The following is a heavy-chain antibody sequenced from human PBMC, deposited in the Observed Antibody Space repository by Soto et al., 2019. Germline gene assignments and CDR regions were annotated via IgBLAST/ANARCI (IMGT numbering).Heavy chain of an antibody. CDR3: ARHGRYFDWRGGYYGMDV. D-gene: IGHD3-9*01. J-gene: IGHJ6*02. CDR1: GGSISSSSYY. CDR2: IYYSGST. V-gene: IGHV4-39*01. Sequence: SETLSLTCTVSGGSISSSSYYWGWIRQPPGKGLEWIGSIYYSGSTYYNPSLKSRVTISVDTSKNQFSLKLSSVTAADTAVYYCARHGRYFDWRGGYYGMDVWGQGTTVT.